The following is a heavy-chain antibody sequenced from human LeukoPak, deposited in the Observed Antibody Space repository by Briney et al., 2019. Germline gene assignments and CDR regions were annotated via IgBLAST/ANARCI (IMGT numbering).Heavy chain of an antibody. CDR3: ARHSTGCSGGSCYSDAFDI. CDR1: GFTFSSYA. J-gene: IGHJ3*02. CDR2: IDASGGET. Sequence: GGSLRLACAASGFTFSSYAMSWVRQAPGKGLEWVSGIDASGGETWYADSVKGRFTISRDNAKNSLYLQMNSLRAEDAAVYYCARHSTGCSGGSCYSDAFDIWGQGTMVTVSS. D-gene: IGHD2-15*01. V-gene: IGHV3-23*01.